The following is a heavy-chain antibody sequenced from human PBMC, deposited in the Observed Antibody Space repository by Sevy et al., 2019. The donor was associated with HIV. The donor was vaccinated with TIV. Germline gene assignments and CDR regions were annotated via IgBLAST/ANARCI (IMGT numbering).Heavy chain of an antibody. CDR3: ARDMLGYCSSTSCYAEGYCDY. J-gene: IGHJ4*02. CDR1: GGSISSYY. Sequence: SETLSLTCAVSGGSISSYYWSWIRQPPGKGLEWIGYIYYTGSPNYNPSLKSRVTIAVDMSKNQFSLKLSSVTASDTAVYYCARDMLGYCSSTSCYAEGYCDYWGQGTLVTVSS. V-gene: IGHV4-59*01. D-gene: IGHD2-2*01. CDR2: IYYTGSP.